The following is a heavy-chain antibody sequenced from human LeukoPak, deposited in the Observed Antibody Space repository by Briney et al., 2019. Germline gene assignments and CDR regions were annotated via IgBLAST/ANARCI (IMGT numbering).Heavy chain of an antibody. J-gene: IGHJ4*02. V-gene: IGHV4-59*12. CDR2: IYHSGST. CDR3: ARGGLVVPGTPLDY. CDR1: GGSISSYY. Sequence: SETLSLTCTVSGGSISSYYWSWIRQPPGKGLEWIGCIYHSGSTYYNPSLKSRVTISVDRSKNQFSLKLSSVTAADTAVYYCARGGLVVPGTPLDYWGQGTLVTVSS. D-gene: IGHD2-2*01.